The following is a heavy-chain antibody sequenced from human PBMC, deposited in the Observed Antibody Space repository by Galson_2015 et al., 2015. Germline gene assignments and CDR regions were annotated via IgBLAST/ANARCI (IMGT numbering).Heavy chain of an antibody. Sequence: WSWIRQPPGKGLECIGNIYYSGNTYYNPSLQSRVTISVDTSKNQFSLKLSSVTAADTAVYYCARRSNSWGYFDYWGQGTLVTVSS. V-gene: IGHV4-39*01. CDR2: IYYSGNT. J-gene: IGHJ4*02. CDR3: ARRSNSWGYFDY. D-gene: IGHD6-6*01.